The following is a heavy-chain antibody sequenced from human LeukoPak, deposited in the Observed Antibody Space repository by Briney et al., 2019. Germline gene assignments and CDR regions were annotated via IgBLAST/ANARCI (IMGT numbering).Heavy chain of an antibody. CDR3: ARDLSVYYYYYFDF. Sequence: SETLSLTCTVSAYSIGSGYSWGWIRQPPGKGLEWIATISHDGTTFYNPSLKSRVTMTLDTSRNQFSLRLSSVTAADTAVYYCARDLSVYYYYYFDFWGQGTLGTVSS. CDR2: ISHDGTT. D-gene: IGHD3-22*01. V-gene: IGHV4-38-2*02. CDR1: AYSIGSGYS. J-gene: IGHJ4*02.